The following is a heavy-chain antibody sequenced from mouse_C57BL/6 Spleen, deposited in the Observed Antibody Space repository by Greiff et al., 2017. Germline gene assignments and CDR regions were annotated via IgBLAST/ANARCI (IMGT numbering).Heavy chain of an antibody. D-gene: IGHD4-1*01. CDR3: ARHGTGTWFAY. Sequence: EVQLMESGGGLVQPGGSLKLSCAASGFTFSDYYMYWVRQTPEKRLEWVAYISNGGGSTYYPDTVKGRFTISRDNAKNTLYLQMSRLKSEDTAMYYCARHGTGTWFAYWGQGTLVTVSA. J-gene: IGHJ3*01. V-gene: IGHV5-12*01. CDR1: GFTFSDYY. CDR2: ISNGGGST.